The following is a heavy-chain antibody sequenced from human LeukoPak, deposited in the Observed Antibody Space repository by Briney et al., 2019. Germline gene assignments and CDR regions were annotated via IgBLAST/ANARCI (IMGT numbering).Heavy chain of an antibody. Sequence: ASVKVSCKASGYTFTSYAMRWVRQAPGQRLEWMGWINAGNGNTKYSQKFQGRVTITRDTSASTAYMELSSLRSGDTAVYYCARDSDRLPIAAAADYWGQGTLVTVSS. V-gene: IGHV1-3*01. J-gene: IGHJ4*02. CDR2: INAGNGNT. CDR1: GYTFTSYA. CDR3: ARDSDRLPIAAAADY. D-gene: IGHD6-13*01.